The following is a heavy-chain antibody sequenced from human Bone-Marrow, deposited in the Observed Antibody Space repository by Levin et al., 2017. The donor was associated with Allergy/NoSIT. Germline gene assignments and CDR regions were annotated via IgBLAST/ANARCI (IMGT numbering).Heavy chain of an antibody. Sequence: QAGGSLRLSCAASGFTFDDYAMHWVRQSPGRGLEWVSGINWNSGKIGYGDSLKGRFTISRDNAKSSLYLQMNSLRVEDTALYYCAKTRGFSFGIDAFEMWGQGTMVTVSS. D-gene: IGHD5-12*01. CDR1: GFTFDDYA. V-gene: IGHV3-9*01. CDR3: AKTRGFSFGIDAFEM. CDR2: INWNSGKI. J-gene: IGHJ3*02.